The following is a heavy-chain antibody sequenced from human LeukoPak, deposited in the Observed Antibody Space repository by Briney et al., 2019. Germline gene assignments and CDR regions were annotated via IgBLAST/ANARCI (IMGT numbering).Heavy chain of an antibody. D-gene: IGHD3-3*01. V-gene: IGHV1-8*01. J-gene: IGHJ5*02. CDR1: GYTFTSYD. CDR3: ARAVRRPYTIFGVVTLPPDNWFDP. Sequence: ASVKVSCKASGYTFTSYDINWVRQATGQGLEWMGWMNLNSGNTGYAQKFQGRVTMTRNTAISTAYMELSSLRSEDTAVYYCARAVRRPYTIFGVVTLPPDNWFDPWGQGTLVTVSS. CDR2: MNLNSGNT.